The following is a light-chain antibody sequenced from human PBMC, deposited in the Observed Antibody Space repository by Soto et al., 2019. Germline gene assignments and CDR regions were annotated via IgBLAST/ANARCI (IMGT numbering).Light chain of an antibody. Sequence: DIVMTQSPDSLAVSLGERATINCKSSHSVLYSSNNKNYLAWYQQKPGQPPKLLIYWASTRQSAVPDRFSASGLGRDSSPAMGSPQSEDVTEFKCDQYYGSFPLTFEGGTKV. CDR1: HSVLYSSNNKNY. J-gene: IGKJ4*01. V-gene: IGKV4-1*01. CDR2: WAS. CDR3: DQYYGSFPLT.